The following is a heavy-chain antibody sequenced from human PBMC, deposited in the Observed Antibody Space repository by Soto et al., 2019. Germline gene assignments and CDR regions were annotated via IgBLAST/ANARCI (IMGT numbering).Heavy chain of an antibody. J-gene: IGHJ6*02. CDR3: ARRGQSGSYPYYYYGMDV. CDR1: GFTVDDYA. CDR2: ISYDGSNK. V-gene: IGHV3-30-3*01. Sequence: GGSLRLSCVASGFTVDDYAMHWVRQAPGKGLEWVAVISYDGSNKYYADSVKGRFTISRDNSKNTLYLQMNSLRSEDTAVYYCARRGQSGSYPYYYYGMDVWGQGTTVTVSS. D-gene: IGHD3-10*01.